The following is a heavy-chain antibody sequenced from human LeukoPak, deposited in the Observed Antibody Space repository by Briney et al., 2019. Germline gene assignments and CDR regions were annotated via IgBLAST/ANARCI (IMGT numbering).Heavy chain of an antibody. D-gene: IGHD3-10*01. CDR3: ARTITMVRGVLGY. J-gene: IGHJ4*02. Sequence: GASVTVSCKASGYTFTGYYMHWVRQAPGQGLEWMGWVNPNSGGTNYAQKFQGRVTMTRDTSISTAYMELSRLRSDDTAVYYCARTITMVRGVLGYWGQGTLVTVSS. V-gene: IGHV1-2*02. CDR1: GYTFTGYY. CDR2: VNPNSGGT.